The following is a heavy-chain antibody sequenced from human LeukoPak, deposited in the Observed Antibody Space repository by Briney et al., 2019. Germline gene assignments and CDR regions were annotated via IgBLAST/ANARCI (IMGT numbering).Heavy chain of an antibody. D-gene: IGHD2-2*01. CDR2: ISAYDDNT. Sequence: ASVKVSCKASGYTFTSYGISWVRQAPGQGLEWMGWISAYDDNTNYAQKLQGRVTMTTDTSTSTAYMELRSLRSDDTAVYYCAREVVPAAMDAFDIWGQGTMVTVSS. V-gene: IGHV1-18*01. CDR3: AREVVPAAMDAFDI. J-gene: IGHJ3*02. CDR1: GYTFTSYG.